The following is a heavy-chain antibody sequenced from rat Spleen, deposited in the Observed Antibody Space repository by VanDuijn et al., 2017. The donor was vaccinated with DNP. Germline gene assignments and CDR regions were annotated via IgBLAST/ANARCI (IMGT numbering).Heavy chain of an antibody. CDR2: VTNAGST. CDR3: AVQLGVFDY. D-gene: IGHD5-1*01. J-gene: IGHJ2*01. Sequence: EVLLQESGPGLVKPSQSLSLTCSVTGFSITSNFKWTWIRKFPGNKLEWMGYVTNAGSTDYNPSLKSRISITTDTSKNQFFLQVNSVGNEDTATYYCAVQLGVFDYWGQGVMVIVSS. V-gene: IGHV3-3*01. CDR1: GFSITSNFK.